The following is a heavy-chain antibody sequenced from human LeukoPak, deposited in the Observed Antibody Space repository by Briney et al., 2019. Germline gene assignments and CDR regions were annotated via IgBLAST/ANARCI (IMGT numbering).Heavy chain of an antibody. V-gene: IGHV4-28*06. CDR1: GYSITNSNW. CDR2: IFYSGSS. Sequence: SDTLSLTCAVSGYSITNSNWWGWILQPPGKGLEWIVYIFYSGSSNYNPSLKSRVTMSVDTSKNQFSLKVSSVTALDTAVYYCARSSTIFGHFDYWGQGTLVAVSS. D-gene: IGHD3-3*01. CDR3: ARSSTIFGHFDY. J-gene: IGHJ4*02.